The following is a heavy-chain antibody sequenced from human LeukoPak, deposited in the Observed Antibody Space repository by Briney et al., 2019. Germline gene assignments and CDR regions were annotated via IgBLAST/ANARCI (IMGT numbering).Heavy chain of an antibody. CDR3: ARGGSRLLWFGEPHRYYFDY. CDR2: INHSGST. CDR1: GGSFSGYY. J-gene: IGHJ4*02. Sequence: SETLSLTCAVYGGSFSGYYWSWIRQPPGKGLEWIGEINHSGSTNYNPSLKSRVTISVDTSKNQFSLKLSSVTAADTAVYYCARGGSRLLWFGEPHRYYFDYWGQGTLVTVSS. V-gene: IGHV4-34*01. D-gene: IGHD3-10*01.